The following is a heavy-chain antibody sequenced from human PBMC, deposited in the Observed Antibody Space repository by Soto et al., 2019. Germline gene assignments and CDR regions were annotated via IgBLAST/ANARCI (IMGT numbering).Heavy chain of an antibody. Sequence: ASVKVSCKASGYTFTSYGISWVRQAPGQGLEWMGWISGHNGNTKYAQKVQGRATMTTDTFTSTAYMELRSLRTDDTAFYYCARDNEILTGYPDYWGQGTLVTVSS. V-gene: IGHV1-18*04. CDR1: GYTFTSYG. CDR2: ISGHNGNT. D-gene: IGHD3-9*01. CDR3: ARDNEILTGYPDY. J-gene: IGHJ4*02.